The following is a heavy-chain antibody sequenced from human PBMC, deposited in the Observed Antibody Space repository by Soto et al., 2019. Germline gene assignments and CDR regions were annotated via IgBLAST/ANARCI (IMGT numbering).Heavy chain of an antibody. J-gene: IGHJ4*02. CDR2: FSAYNGNT. CDR3: ARAKTTDGARGGFDY. CDR1: GYTFTSHG. D-gene: IGHD3-10*01. Sequence: QVQLVQSGAAVKKHGASVKVSCKASGYTFTSHGLSWVRQAPGQGHNWMGWFSAYNGNTNYAQNLQGRITMTTNTSTSTADMELRSLRSDDSAVYYWARAKTTDGARGGFDYWGQGTLVTVSS. V-gene: IGHV1-18*01.